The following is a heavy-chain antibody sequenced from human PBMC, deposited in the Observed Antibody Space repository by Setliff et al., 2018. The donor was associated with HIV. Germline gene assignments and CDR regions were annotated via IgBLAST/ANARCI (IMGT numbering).Heavy chain of an antibody. V-gene: IGHV3-23*01. CDR1: GFTFSNYA. CDR2: IYGSSGST. CDR3: AKGQDGLRYNWFDP. J-gene: IGHJ5*02. Sequence: PGGSLRLSCAASGFTFSNYAMSWVCQAPGKGLEWVSAIYGSSGSTNYADSVKGRFTISRDNSKNMLYLQMNSLRAEDTAVYFCAKGQDGLRYNWFDPWGQGTLVTVSS.